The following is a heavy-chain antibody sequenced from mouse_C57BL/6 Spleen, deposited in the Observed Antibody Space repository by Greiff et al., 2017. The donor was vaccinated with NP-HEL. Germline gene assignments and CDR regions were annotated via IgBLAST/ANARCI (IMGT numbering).Heavy chain of an antibody. V-gene: IGHV5-6*01. D-gene: IGHD1-1*01. J-gene: IGHJ1*03. CDR3: ARHISTVVADWYFDV. Sequence: EVQRVESGGDLVKPGGSLKLSCAASGFTFSSYGMSWVRQTPDKRLEWVATISSGGSYTYYPDSVKGRFTISRDNAKNTQYLQMSSLKSEDTAMYYCARHISTVVADWYFDVWGKGTTVTVSS. CDR1: GFTFSSYG. CDR2: ISSGGSYT.